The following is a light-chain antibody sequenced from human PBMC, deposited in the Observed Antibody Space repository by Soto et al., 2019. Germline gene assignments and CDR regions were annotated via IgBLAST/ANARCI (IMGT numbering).Light chain of an antibody. CDR2: DVN. V-gene: IGLV2-14*03. Sequence: QSVLTQPASVSGSPGQSIAISCTGTSSVVGSYNSVSWYQQYPGKAPKLMIHDVNNWPSGISDRFSGSKSGNTASLTISGLQAEDEADHYCSSFTSSTSYVFGPGTKVTVL. CDR1: SSVVGSYNS. CDR3: SSFTSSTSYV. J-gene: IGLJ1*01.